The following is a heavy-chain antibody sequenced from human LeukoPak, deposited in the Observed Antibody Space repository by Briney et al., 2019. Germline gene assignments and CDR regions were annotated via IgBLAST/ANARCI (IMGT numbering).Heavy chain of an antibody. CDR3: ARIGGWRSSLYYFDY. CDR2: INDGGNT. Sequence: SETLSLTCAVYGGSLSGNNWNWIRQSPGKGLEWMGEINDGGNTNYNPPLKSRLTISLDMSKNQFSLRLNSVTAADTAVYYCARIGGWRSSLYYFDYWGQGTLVTVSS. CDR1: GGSLSGNN. J-gene: IGHJ4*02. V-gene: IGHV4-34*01. D-gene: IGHD6-19*01.